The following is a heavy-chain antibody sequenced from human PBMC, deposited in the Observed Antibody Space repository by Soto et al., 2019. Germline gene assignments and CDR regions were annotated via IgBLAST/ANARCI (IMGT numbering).Heavy chain of an antibody. Sequence: ASVKVSCKVSGYTLTGLSMHWVRQAPGKGLEWMGGFDPEDGETIYAQKFQGRVTMTEDTSTDTAYMELSSLRSEDTAVYYCATEYCSGGSCYSNAFDIWGQGTMVTVSS. CDR1: GYTLTGLS. V-gene: IGHV1-24*01. CDR3: ATEYCSGGSCYSNAFDI. J-gene: IGHJ3*02. D-gene: IGHD2-15*01. CDR2: FDPEDGET.